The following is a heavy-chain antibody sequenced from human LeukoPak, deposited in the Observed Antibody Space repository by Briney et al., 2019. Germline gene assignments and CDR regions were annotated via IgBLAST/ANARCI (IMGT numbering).Heavy chain of an antibody. CDR3: ARTTEGGYTYGYFYYYYMDV. D-gene: IGHD5-18*01. CDR2: IYYRGST. J-gene: IGHJ6*03. V-gene: IGHV4-61*08. Sequence: SETLSLTCAVSGDSISSGGYSWNWIRQPPGKGLEWIGYIYYRGSTYYNPSLKSRVTISVDTSKNQFSLKLTSVTAADTAVYYCARTTEGGYTYGYFYYYYMDVWGKGTTVTISS. CDR1: GDSISSGGYS.